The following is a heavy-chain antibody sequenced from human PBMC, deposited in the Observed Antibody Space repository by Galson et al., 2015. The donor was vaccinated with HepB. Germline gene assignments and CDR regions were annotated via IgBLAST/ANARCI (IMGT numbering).Heavy chain of an antibody. V-gene: IGHV1-46*04. Sequence: SVKVSCKASGYTFTSYYMHWVRQAPGQGLEWMGIINPSGGSTSYAQKLQGRVTMTRDTSTSTVYMELSSLRSEDTAVYYCARDERRGYGSGSYYPFDYWGQGTLVTVSS. CDR3: ARDERRGYGSGSYYPFDY. J-gene: IGHJ4*02. D-gene: IGHD3-10*01. CDR2: INPSGGST. CDR1: GYTFTSYY.